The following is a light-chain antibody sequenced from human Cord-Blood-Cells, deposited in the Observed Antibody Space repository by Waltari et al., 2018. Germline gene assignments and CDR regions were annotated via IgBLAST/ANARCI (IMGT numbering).Light chain of an antibody. Sequence: QSALTQPASVSGSPGQSITISCTGTSSDVGSYNLVSWYQQHPRQAPKLTIYEGSKRPSGVSNRFSGSKSGNTASLTISGLQAEDGADYYCCSYAGSSTLVFGGGTKLTVL. V-gene: IGLV2-23*01. CDR3: CSYAGSSTLV. CDR2: EGS. CDR1: SSDVGSYNL. J-gene: IGLJ3*02.